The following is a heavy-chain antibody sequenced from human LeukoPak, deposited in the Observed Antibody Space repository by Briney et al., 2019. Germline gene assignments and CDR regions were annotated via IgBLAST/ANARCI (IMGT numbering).Heavy chain of an antibody. Sequence: ASVKVSCKASGGTFSSYAISWVRRAPGQGLEWMGGIIPIFGTANYAQKFQGRVTITADESMSTAYMELSSLRSEDTAVYYCARVLATVKAFDIWGQGTMVTVSS. CDR2: IIPIFGTA. V-gene: IGHV1-69*13. J-gene: IGHJ3*02. D-gene: IGHD4-17*01. CDR1: GGTFSSYA. CDR3: ARVLATVKAFDI.